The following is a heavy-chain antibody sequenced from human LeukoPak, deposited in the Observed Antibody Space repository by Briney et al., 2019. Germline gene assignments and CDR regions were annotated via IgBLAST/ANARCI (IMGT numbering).Heavy chain of an antibody. J-gene: IGHJ4*02. V-gene: IGHV3-20*04. CDR2: INWNGGST. D-gene: IGHD3-22*01. CDR3: ARGDYDSTGYYANTIAFDY. Sequence: VGSLRLSCAASGFTFDDYGMSWVRQAPGKGLQWVSGINWNGGSTGYADSVKGRFTISRDNAKNSPYLQMNSLRAEDTALYYCARGDYDSTGYYANTIAFDYWGQGTLVTVSS. CDR1: GFTFDDYG.